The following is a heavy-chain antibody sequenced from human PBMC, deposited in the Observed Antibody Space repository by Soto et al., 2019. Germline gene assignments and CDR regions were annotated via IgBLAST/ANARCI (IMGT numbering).Heavy chain of an antibody. D-gene: IGHD2-21*01. J-gene: IGHJ2*01. V-gene: IGHV1-3*01. CDR3: ARVPGYSIGDL. CDR1: GYTFTSCA. CDR2: INAGNGNT. Sequence: ASVKVSCKASGYTFTSCAMRWVRQAPGQRLEWMGWINAGNGNTKYSQKFQGRVTITRDTSASTAYMELSSLRSEDTAVYYCARVPGYSIGDLWGRGTLVTVSS.